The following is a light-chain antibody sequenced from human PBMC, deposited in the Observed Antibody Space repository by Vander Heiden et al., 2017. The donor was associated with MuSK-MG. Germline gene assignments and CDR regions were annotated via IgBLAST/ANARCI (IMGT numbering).Light chain of an antibody. J-gene: IGKJ1*01. Sequence: IQLTQSPSFLSGSVGDRVTITCRASEGISSYLAWYQQKPGKAPKLLIYDASTLQSGVPSRFSGSGSGTEFTLTISSLQPEDFATYYCQQLNSYPRTFGQGTKVEI. CDR1: EGISSY. CDR3: QQLNSYPRT. V-gene: IGKV1-9*01. CDR2: DAS.